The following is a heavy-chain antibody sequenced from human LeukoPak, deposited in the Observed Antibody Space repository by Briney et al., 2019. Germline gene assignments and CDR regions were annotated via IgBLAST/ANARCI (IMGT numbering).Heavy chain of an antibody. D-gene: IGHD3-22*01. CDR2: IDPSDSYT. Sequence: KNGESLKISCKGSGYSFTSYWISWVRQMPGKGLEWMGRIDPSDSYTNYSPSFQGHVTISADKSISTAYLQWSSLKASDTAMYYCARLDYDSSGYLYYYYGVDVWGQGTTVTVSS. CDR3: ARLDYDSSGYLYYYYGVDV. J-gene: IGHJ6*02. V-gene: IGHV5-10-1*01. CDR1: GYSFTSYW.